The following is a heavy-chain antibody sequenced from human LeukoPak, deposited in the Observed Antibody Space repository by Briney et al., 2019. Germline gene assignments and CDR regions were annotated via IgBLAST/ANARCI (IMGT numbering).Heavy chain of an antibody. CDR2: ISAYNGNT. Sequence: ASVKVSCKASGYTFTSYGISWVRQAPGQGLEWMGWISAYNGNTSYAQKLQGRVTMNTDTSTSTAYMELRSLRYDDTALYYCARDRTMVRGAPNYWGQGTLVTVSS. J-gene: IGHJ4*02. CDR3: ARDRTMVRGAPNY. D-gene: IGHD3-10*01. CDR1: GYTFTSYG. V-gene: IGHV1-18*01.